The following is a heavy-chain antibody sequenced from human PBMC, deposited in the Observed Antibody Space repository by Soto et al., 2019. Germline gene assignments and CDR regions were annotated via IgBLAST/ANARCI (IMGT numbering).Heavy chain of an antibody. V-gene: IGHV4-31*03. J-gene: IGHJ4*02. CDR3: ARVLSTSHSDY. Sequence: SETLSLTCTVSGGPMKIGGYYWSWVRQFPGKGLEWIGYSYYSGYTHYNPSLKSRVTISVDTSKNQFSLKLSSVTAADTAVYYCARVLSTSHSDYWGQGTLVTVSS. CDR2: SYYSGYT. D-gene: IGHD6-6*01. CDR1: GGPMKIGGYY.